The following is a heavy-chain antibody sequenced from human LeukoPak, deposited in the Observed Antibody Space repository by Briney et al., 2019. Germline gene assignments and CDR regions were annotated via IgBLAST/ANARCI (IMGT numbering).Heavy chain of an antibody. CDR1: GGSISSSSYY. CDR2: IYYSGST. V-gene: IGHV4-39*01. J-gene: IGHJ6*02. CDR3: ARQGQYYGMDV. Sequence: SETLSLTCTVSGGSISSSSYYWGWIRQPSGKGLEWIGSIYYSGSTYYNPSLKSRVTISVDTSKNQFSLKLSSVTAADTAVYYCARQGQYYGMDVWGQGTTVTVSS.